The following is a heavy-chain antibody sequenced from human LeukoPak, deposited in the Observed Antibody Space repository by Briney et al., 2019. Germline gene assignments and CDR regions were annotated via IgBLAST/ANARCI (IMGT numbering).Heavy chain of an antibody. Sequence: GGSLRLSCAASGFTFSSYGMHWVRQAPGKGLEWVAFIRYDGSNKYYADSVKGRFTISRDDSKNTLYLQMNSLRAEDTAVYYCAKTLPPVDRIGHIFDYWGQGTLVTVSS. CDR2: IRYDGSNK. V-gene: IGHV3-30*02. CDR1: GFTFSSYG. J-gene: IGHJ4*02. D-gene: IGHD2-15*01. CDR3: AKTLPPVDRIGHIFDY.